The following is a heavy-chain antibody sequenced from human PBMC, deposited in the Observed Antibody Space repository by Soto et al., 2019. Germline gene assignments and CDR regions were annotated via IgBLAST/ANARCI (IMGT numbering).Heavy chain of an antibody. CDR1: GYSFTSYW. V-gene: IGHV5-10-1*01. CDR2: IDPSDSYT. J-gene: IGHJ6*02. D-gene: IGHD2-2*01. Sequence: GESLKISCKGSGYSFTSYWISWVRQMPGKGLEWMGRIDPSDSYTNYSPSFQGHVTISADKSISTAYLQWSSLEASDTAMYYCARQGVVVPAAEDYYYGMDVWGQGTTVTVSS. CDR3: ARQGVVVPAAEDYYYGMDV.